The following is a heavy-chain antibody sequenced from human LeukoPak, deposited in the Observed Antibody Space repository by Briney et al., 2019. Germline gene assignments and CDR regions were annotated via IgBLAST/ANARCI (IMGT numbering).Heavy chain of an antibody. CDR2: IKSKTDGGTT. CDR3: TTDSSYSSSSELDY. V-gene: IGHV3-15*01. J-gene: IGHJ4*02. Sequence: PGGSLRLSCAASGFTFSNAWMSWVRQAPGKGSEWVGRIKSKTDGGTTDYAAPVKGRFTISRDDSKNTLYLQMNSLKTEDTAVYYCTTDSSYSSSSELDYWGQGTLVTVSS. CDR1: GFTFSNAW. D-gene: IGHD6-6*01.